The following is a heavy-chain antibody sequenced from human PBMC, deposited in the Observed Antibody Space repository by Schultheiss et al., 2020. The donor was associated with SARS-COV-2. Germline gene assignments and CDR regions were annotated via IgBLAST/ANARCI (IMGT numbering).Heavy chain of an antibody. CDR1: GFTFSSYG. Sequence: GESLKISCAASGFTFSSYGMHWVRQAPGKGLEWVAVISYDGSNKYYADSVKGRFTISRDNSKNTLYLQMNSLRAEDTAVYYCARGRGGYYYYGMDVWGQGTTVTVSS. CDR3: ARGRGGYYYYGMDV. CDR2: ISYDGSNK. V-gene: IGHV3-30*03. J-gene: IGHJ6*02. D-gene: IGHD3-16*01.